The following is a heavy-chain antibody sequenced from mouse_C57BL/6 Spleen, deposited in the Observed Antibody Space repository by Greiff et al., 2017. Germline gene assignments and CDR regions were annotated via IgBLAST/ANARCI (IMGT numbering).Heavy chain of an antibody. D-gene: IGHD3-2*02. V-gene: IGHV1-19*01. CDR3: ARSVTAQATFDY. J-gene: IGHJ2*01. Sequence: VQLQQSGPVLVKPGASVKMSCKASGYTFTDYYMNWVKQSHGKSLEWIGVINPYNGGTSYNQKFKGKATLTVDKSSSTAYMELNSLTSEDSAVYYCARSVTAQATFDYWGQGTTLTVSS. CDR2: INPYNGGT. CDR1: GYTFTDYY.